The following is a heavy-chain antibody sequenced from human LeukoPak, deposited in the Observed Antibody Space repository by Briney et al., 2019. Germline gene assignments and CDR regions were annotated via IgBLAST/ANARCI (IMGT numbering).Heavy chain of an antibody. CDR2: MSYDGSNK. CDR1: GFTFSSYA. Sequence: GGSLRLSCAASGFTFSSYAMHWVRQAPGKGLEWVAVMSYDGSNKYYADSVKGRFTISRDNSKNTLYLQMNSLRAEDTAVYYCARESEVAGNFDYWGQGTLVTVSS. D-gene: IGHD6-19*01. CDR3: ARESEVAGNFDY. V-gene: IGHV3-30-3*01. J-gene: IGHJ4*02.